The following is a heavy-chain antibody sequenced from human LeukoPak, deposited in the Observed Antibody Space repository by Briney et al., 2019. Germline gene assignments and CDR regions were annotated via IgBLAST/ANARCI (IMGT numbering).Heavy chain of an antibody. CDR1: GFTFSNAW. Sequence: GGSLRLSCAASGFTFSNAWVSWVRQAPGKGLEWVGRTKSKTDGGTTDYAAPVKGRFTISRDDSKNTLYLQMNSLKTEDTAVYYCAGSGYFFDYWGQGTLVTVSS. CDR3: AGSGYFFDY. V-gene: IGHV3-15*01. J-gene: IGHJ4*02. D-gene: IGHD3-22*01. CDR2: TKSKTDGGTT.